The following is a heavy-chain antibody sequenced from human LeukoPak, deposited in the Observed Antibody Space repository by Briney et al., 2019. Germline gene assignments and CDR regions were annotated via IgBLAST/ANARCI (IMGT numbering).Heavy chain of an antibody. CDR2: IYHSGST. CDR1: GGSISSGGYS. J-gene: IGHJ2*01. D-gene: IGHD1-14*01. CDR3: ARGLPPQPGSNWYFDL. Sequence: SQTLSLTCAVSGGSISSGGYSWSWIRQPPGKGLEWIGYIYHSGSTYYNPSLKSRVTISVDRSKNQFSLKLSSVTAADTAVYYCARGLPPQPGSNWYFDLGGRGTLVTVSS. V-gene: IGHV4-30-2*01.